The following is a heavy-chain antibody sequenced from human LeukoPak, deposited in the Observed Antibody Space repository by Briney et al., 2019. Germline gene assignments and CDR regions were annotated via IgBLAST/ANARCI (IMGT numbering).Heavy chain of an antibody. J-gene: IGHJ4*02. CDR3: ARAEGSGSGAYTLDY. V-gene: IGHV4-4*07. CDR2: IYTSGTT. CDR1: GGSTINYF. Sequence: SETLSLTCTVSGGSTINYFRSWIRQPAGRGLEWIGRIYTSGTTHYNPSLKNRVTISLDTSKSQFSLQLNSVTAADSAVYYCARAEGSGSGAYTLDYWGQGILVTVSS. D-gene: IGHD3-10*01.